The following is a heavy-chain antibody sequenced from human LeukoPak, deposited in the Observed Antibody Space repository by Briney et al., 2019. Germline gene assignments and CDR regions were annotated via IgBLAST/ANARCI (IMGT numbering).Heavy chain of an antibody. Sequence: PSETRSLTCAAYGGSFSGYNWSWIRQPPGKGLEWIGEINHSGSTNYNPSLKSRVTISVDTSKNQFSLKLSSVTAADTAVYYCARGLKRGYSGSYIDYWGQGTLVTVSS. J-gene: IGHJ4*02. D-gene: IGHD5-12*01. CDR3: ARGLKRGYSGSYIDY. V-gene: IGHV4-34*01. CDR2: INHSGST. CDR1: GGSFSGYN.